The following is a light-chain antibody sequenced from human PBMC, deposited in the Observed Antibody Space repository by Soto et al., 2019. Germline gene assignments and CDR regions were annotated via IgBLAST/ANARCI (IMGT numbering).Light chain of an antibody. V-gene: IGKV1-39*01. CDR2: SAS. J-gene: IGKJ1*01. CDR1: QSISPY. CDR3: QQSYSRPRT. Sequence: DVQMTQSASALSGAVGDRVTITCRASQSISPYLNWYQQKPGKAPNLLIYSASILESGVPSRFSGSGSGTDFTLTISSLQPEDFATYFCQQSYSRPRTFGQGTKV.